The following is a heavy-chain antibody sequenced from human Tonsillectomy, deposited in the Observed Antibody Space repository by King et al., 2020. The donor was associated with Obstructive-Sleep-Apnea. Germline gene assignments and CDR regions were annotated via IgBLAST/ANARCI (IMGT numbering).Heavy chain of an antibody. CDR2: IYWDDDK. V-gene: IGHV2-5*02. D-gene: IGHD3-10*01. CDR1: GFSLSTSGVG. Sequence: TLKESGPTLVKPTQTLTLTCTFSGFSLSTSGVGVGWIRQPPGKALGWLALIYWDDDKRYSPSLKSRLTITKDTSKNQVVLTMTNMDPVDTATYYCAHRRARQRRFIRVNLREYYFDYWGQGTLVTVSS. J-gene: IGHJ4*02. CDR3: AHRRARQRRFIRVNLREYYFDY.